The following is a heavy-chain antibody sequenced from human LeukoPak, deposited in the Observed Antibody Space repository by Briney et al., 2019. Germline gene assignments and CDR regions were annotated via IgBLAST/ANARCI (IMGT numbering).Heavy chain of an antibody. CDR2: INYRGTT. J-gene: IGHJ4*02. V-gene: IGHV4-59*08. CDR3: ARYRDGDRDISLDI. D-gene: IGHD4-17*01. Sequence: SETLSLTCTVSGDSITSDYWSWIRQPPGKGLELIGFINYRGTTSYNPSLTSRVAISRDMSKNQFALNLSSVSAADTAVYYCARYRDGDRDISLDIWGQGTLVTVSS. CDR1: GDSITSDY.